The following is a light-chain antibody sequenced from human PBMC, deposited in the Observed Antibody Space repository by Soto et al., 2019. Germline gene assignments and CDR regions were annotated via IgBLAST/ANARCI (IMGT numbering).Light chain of an antibody. CDR1: SSNIGAGYD. Sequence: QSVLTQPPSVSGAPGQRVTISCTGSSSNIGAGYDVHWYQQLPGTAPKLLIYGNSNRPSGVPDRFSGSKSGTSASLAITGLQAGDESDYYCQSYDSSRSGWVFGGGTQLTVL. J-gene: IGLJ3*02. CDR2: GNS. CDR3: QSYDSSRSGWV. V-gene: IGLV1-40*01.